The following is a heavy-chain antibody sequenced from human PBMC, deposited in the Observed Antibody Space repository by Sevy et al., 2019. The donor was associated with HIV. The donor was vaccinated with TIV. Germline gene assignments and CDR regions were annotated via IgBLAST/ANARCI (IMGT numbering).Heavy chain of an antibody. CDR2: FYSGGST. D-gene: IGHD6-13*01. V-gene: IGHV3-66*02. CDR1: GFTVSSNY. CDR3: ARAAAGSYYYYYYYMDV. Sequence: GGSLRLSCAASGFTVSSNYMSWVSQAPGKGLEWVSVFYSGGSTHYADSVKGRFTISRDNSKNTLYLQMNSLRAEDTAVYYCARAAAGSYYYYYYYMDVWGKGTTVTVSS. J-gene: IGHJ6*03.